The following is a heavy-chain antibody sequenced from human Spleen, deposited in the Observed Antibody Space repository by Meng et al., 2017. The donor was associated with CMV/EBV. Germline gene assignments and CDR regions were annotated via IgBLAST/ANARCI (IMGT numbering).Heavy chain of an antibody. J-gene: IGHJ4*02. V-gene: IGHV4-30-4*01. Sequence: QVQLQESGPGLVKPSQTLSLTCTVSGGSISSGDYYWSWIRQSPGKGLEWIGYIHHSGSAYYNPSLKSRVSISVDTSKNQFSLNLNSMTAADTAVYYCASFDHIPRRNYFDYWGQGTLVTVSS. CDR1: GGSISSGDYY. CDR3: ASFDHIPRRNYFDY. CDR2: IHHSGSA. D-gene: IGHD2-21*01.